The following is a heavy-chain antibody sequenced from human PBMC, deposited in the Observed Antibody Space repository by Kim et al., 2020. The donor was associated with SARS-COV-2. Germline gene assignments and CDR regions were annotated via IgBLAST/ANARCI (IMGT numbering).Heavy chain of an antibody. Sequence: PSLKSRVTISVDTSKNQFSLKLSSVTAADTAVYYCARVGVRGVITQNFDYWGQGTLVTVSS. CDR3: ARVGVRGVITQNFDY. V-gene: IGHV4-34*01. D-gene: IGHD3-10*01. J-gene: IGHJ4*02.